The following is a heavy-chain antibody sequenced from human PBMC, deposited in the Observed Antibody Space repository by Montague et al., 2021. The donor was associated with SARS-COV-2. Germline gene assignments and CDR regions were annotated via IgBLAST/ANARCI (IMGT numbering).Heavy chain of an antibody. J-gene: IGHJ4*02. D-gene: IGHD3-10*01. Sequence: SETLSLTCSVSGGSISSSSNYWGWIRQPPGKGLEWIGNIYYSGSTYYKSSLKGRVTIPVDTSKNQFSLKLSSVTAADTAVYYCARRGWFGELLWGQGTLVTVSS. CDR3: ARRGWFGELL. CDR2: IYYSGST. V-gene: IGHV4-39*01. CDR1: GGSISSSSNY.